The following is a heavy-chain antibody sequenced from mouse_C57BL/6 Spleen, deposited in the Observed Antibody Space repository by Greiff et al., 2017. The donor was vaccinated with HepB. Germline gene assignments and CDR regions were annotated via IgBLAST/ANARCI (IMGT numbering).Heavy chain of an antibody. CDR2: ISSGSSTI. CDR3: ARGPTGIGAY. V-gene: IGHV5-17*01. J-gene: IGHJ3*01. D-gene: IGHD4-1*01. Sequence: EVKLVESGGGLVKPGGSLKLSCAASGFTFSDYGMHWVRQAPEKGLEWVAYISSGSSTIYYADTVKGRFTISRDNAKNTLFLQMTSLRSEDTAMYYCARGPTGIGAYWGQGTLVTVSA. CDR1: GFTFSDYG.